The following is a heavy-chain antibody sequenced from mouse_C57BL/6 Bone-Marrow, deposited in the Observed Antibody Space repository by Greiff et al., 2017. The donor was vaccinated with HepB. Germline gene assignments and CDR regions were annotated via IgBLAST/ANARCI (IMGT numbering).Heavy chain of an antibody. Sequence: VQLQQPGAELVRPGSSVKLSCKASGYTFTSYWMDWVKQRPGQGLEWIGNIYPSDSETHYNQKFKDKATLTVDKSSSTAYMQLSSLTSEDSAVYYCARGDDSLYAMDYWGQGTSVTVSS. CDR3: ARGDDSLYAMDY. J-gene: IGHJ4*01. V-gene: IGHV1-61*01. D-gene: IGHD2-4*01. CDR2: IYPSDSET. CDR1: GYTFTSYW.